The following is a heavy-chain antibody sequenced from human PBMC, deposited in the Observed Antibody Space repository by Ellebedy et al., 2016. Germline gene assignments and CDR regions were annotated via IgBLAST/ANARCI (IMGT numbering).Heavy chain of an antibody. CDR3: ARLPFLGDRYGSGSYYQFYFDS. V-gene: IGHV4-4*07. D-gene: IGHD3-10*01. CDR1: GGSISNNY. Sequence: SETLSLTXTVSGGSISNNYWSWIRQPAGKGLEWIGRIYSSGSTNYNPSLESRVTMSLDTSKNQFSLKLSSVTAADTAVYFCARLPFLGDRYGSGSYYQFYFDSWGQGTLVTVSS. CDR2: IYSSGST. J-gene: IGHJ4*02.